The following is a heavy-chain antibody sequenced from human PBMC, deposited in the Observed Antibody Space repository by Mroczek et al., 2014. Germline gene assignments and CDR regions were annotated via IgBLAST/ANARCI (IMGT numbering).Heavy chain of an antibody. Sequence: VQLVQSGGGLVQPGGSLRLSCAASGFTFSSYAMSWVRQAPGKGLEWVSAISGSGGSTYYADSVKGRFTISRDNSKNTLYLQMNSLRAEDTAVYYCAKFRLVVVIAPNEGDYWGQGTLVTVSS. D-gene: IGHD2-21*01. CDR2: ISGSGGST. CDR3: AKFRLVVVIAPNEGDY. V-gene: IGHV3-23*04. CDR1: GFTFSSYA. J-gene: IGHJ4*02.